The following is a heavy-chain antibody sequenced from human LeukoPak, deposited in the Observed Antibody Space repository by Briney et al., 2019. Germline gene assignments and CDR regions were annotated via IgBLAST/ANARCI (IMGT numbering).Heavy chain of an antibody. D-gene: IGHD5-12*01. Sequence: SETLSLTCTLSGGSISTYYWSWIRQPPGKGLEWIGYIYHSGSTNYNPSLKSRVTISVDTSKKQFSLKLSSVTAADTAVYYCARGGGYASPIGYWGQGALVTVSS. V-gene: IGHV4-59*01. J-gene: IGHJ4*02. CDR3: ARGGGYASPIGY. CDR2: IYHSGST. CDR1: GGSISTYY.